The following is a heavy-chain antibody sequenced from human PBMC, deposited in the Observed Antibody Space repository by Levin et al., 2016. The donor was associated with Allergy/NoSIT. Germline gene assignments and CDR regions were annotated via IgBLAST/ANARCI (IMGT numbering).Heavy chain of an antibody. CDR1: GFTVSSNY. Sequence: GESLKISCAASGFTVSSNYMSWVRQAPGKGLEWVSVIYSGGSTYYADSVKGRFTISRDNSKNTLYLQMNSLRAEDTAVYYCASLPGGFAYYYYGMDVWGQGTTVTVSS. CDR2: IYSGGST. D-gene: IGHD3-16*01. V-gene: IGHV3-53*01. CDR3: ASLPGGFAYYYYGMDV. J-gene: IGHJ6*02.